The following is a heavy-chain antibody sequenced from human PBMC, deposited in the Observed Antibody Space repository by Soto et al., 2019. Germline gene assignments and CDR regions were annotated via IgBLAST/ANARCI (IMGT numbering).Heavy chain of an antibody. CDR3: AKDYGVPGVGATPEF. V-gene: IGHV3-23*01. D-gene: IGHD1-26*01. Sequence: EVQLLESGGDLVQPGGSLRLSCAASGFTFSSYAMIWVRQAPGKGLEWVSGISDSGDKTQYVDPVKGRFTISRDNSKSTLSLQMNGLRAEDTAVYYCAKDYGVPGVGATPEFWGQGTLVTVSS. CDR1: GFTFSSYA. CDR2: ISDSGDKT. J-gene: IGHJ4*02.